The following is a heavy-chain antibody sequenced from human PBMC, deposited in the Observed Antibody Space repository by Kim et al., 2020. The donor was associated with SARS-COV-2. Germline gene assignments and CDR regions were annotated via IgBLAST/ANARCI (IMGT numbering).Heavy chain of an antibody. Sequence: GGSLRLSCAASGFTFSGYIIHWVRQTYEKGLEWVGRIRSRADNFATAYGASVKGRFSVSRDDSKNTAYMQMNSLKSEDTAVYYFWCGGDCSTWGQGTLVT. J-gene: IGHJ5*02. D-gene: IGHD2-21*02. CDR3: WCGGDCST. CDR1: GFTFSGYI. V-gene: IGHV3-73*01. CDR2: IRSRADNFAT.